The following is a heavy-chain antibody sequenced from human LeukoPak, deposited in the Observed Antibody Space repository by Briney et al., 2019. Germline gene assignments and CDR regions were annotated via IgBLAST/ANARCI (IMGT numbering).Heavy chain of an antibody. CDR3: AKDSYQLPLYYFDY. V-gene: IGHV3-9*01. CDR1: GFTFDDYA. Sequence: GGSLRLSCAASGFTFDDYAMHWVRQAPGKGLEWVSGISWNSGSIGYADSVKGRFTISRDNAKNSLYLQMNSLRAEDTALYYCAKDSYQLPLYYFDYWGQGTLVTVSS. J-gene: IGHJ4*02. D-gene: IGHD2-2*01. CDR2: ISWNSGSI.